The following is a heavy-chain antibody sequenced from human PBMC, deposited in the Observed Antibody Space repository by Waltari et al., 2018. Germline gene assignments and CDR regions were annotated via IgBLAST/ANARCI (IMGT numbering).Heavy chain of an antibody. CDR3: AKVWKNYRTDY. D-gene: IGHD3-16*02. Sequence: QLQLQESGPGLVKPSETLSLTCTVSSGAISSRVYYWGWIRQPPGKGLEWMGSIYYSGNTYYNPSLKNRVTISVDTSKNQFSLKVTSVTAADTAVYYCAKVWKNYRTDYWGQGTLVTVSS. J-gene: IGHJ4*02. V-gene: IGHV4-39*07. CDR2: IYYSGNT. CDR1: SGAISSRVYY.